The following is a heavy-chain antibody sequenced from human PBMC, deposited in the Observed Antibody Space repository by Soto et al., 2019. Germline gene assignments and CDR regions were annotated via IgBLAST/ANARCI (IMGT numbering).Heavy chain of an antibody. CDR1: GGTFSNYA. CDR2: IVPIFGTT. V-gene: IGHV1-69*12. J-gene: IGHJ6*02. CDR3: ARVEAVAGLYNYHGLDV. Sequence: QVQLVQSGAEVKKPGSSVKVSCKVSGGTFSNYAIDCVRLAPGHGLEWMGGIVPIFGTTYYTQKFQGRATIIADDSTTTAYLEMSSLRSEDTAIDYCARVEAVAGLYNYHGLDVWGQGTAVTVSS. D-gene: IGHD6-19*01.